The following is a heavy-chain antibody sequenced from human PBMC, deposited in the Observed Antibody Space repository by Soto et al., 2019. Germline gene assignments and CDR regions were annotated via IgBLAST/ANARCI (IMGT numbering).Heavy chain of an antibody. CDR2: IRSKANSYAT. V-gene: IGHV3-73*01. Sequence: GGSLRLSCTASGFTFSGSAMHWVRQASGKGLEWVGRIRSKANSYATAYAASVTGSFTISRDDPKNTAYLHMNSLKTEDTAVYYCTRRSSGYYIDYWGQGTLVTVSS. D-gene: IGHD3-3*01. CDR3: TRRSSGYYIDY. J-gene: IGHJ4*02. CDR1: GFTFSGSA.